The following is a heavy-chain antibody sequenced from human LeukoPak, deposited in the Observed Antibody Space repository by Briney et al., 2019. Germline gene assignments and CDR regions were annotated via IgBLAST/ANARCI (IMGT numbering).Heavy chain of an antibody. V-gene: IGHV3-30*07. D-gene: IGHD4-11*01. CDR3: ARDRTPNWSAYSNPSFHN. CDR2: ISYDGTNK. Sequence: GGSLRLSCAASGFTFSTYAIHWVRQAPGKGLEWVAVISYDGTNKNYADSVKGRFTISRDNSKNTLYLQLNSLRAEDTAVYYCARDRTPNWSAYSNPSFHNSGPGTPVTVSS. CDR1: GFTFSTYA. J-gene: IGHJ4*02.